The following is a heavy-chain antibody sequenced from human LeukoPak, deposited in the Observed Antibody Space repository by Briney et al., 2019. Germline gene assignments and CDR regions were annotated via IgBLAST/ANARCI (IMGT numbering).Heavy chain of an antibody. CDR3: ARDNDWAFHY. J-gene: IGHJ4*02. CDR1: GFTFSNYA. Sequence: GGSLRLSCVVSGFTFSNYAMSWVRQAPGKGLEWVSAIIGSGDTTYYADSVKGRFTISRDNAKNSLYLQMNSLRDEDTAVYYCARDNDWAFHYWGQGTLVTVSS. CDR2: IIGSGDTT. V-gene: IGHV3-23*01. D-gene: IGHD3-9*01.